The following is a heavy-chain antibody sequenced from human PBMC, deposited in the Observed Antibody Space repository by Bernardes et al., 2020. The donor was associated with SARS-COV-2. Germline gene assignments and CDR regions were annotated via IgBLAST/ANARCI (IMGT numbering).Heavy chain of an antibody. Sequence: SETLSLTCTVSGGPLSSDKWWSWVRQYPGKGLEWIGEIHHSGSFNYNPSLKSRVSIFMDESKNQFALRLRSMSAADSAVYYCARGSFYYGSGNPWGQGTSVTVSS. CDR1: GGPLSSDKW. V-gene: IGHV4-4*02. D-gene: IGHD3-10*01. CDR2: IHHSGSF. J-gene: IGHJ6*02. CDR3: ARGSFYYGSGNP.